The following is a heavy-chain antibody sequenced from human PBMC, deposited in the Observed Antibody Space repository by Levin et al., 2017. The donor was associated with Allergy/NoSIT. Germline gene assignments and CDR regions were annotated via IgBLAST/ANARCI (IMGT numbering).Heavy chain of an antibody. CDR2: IWYDGSNK. CDR3: ARDESDDYLPEYYFDY. V-gene: IGHV3-33*01. CDR1: GFTFSSYG. Sequence: GGSLRLSCAASGFTFSSYGMHWVRQAPGKGLEWVAVIWYDGSNKYYADSVKGRFTISRDNSKNTLYLQMNSLRAEDTAVYYCARDESDDYLPEYYFDYWGQGTLVTVSS. D-gene: IGHD4-11*01. J-gene: IGHJ4*02.